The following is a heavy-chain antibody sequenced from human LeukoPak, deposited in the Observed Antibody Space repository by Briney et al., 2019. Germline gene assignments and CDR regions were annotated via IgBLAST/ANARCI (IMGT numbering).Heavy chain of an antibody. CDR3: ARVPAGRYYYYYYMDV. D-gene: IGHD6-13*01. CDR1: GFTFSSYW. J-gene: IGHJ6*03. Sequence: AGGSLRLSCAAPGFTFSSYWMSWVRQAPGKGLEWVANIKQDGSEKYYVDSVKGRFTISRDNAKNSLYLQMNSLRAEDTAVYFCARVPAGRYYYYYYMDVWGKGTTVTISS. CDR2: IKQDGSEK. V-gene: IGHV3-7*01.